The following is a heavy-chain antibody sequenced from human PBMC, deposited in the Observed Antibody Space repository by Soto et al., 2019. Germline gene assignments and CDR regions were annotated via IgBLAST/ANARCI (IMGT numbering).Heavy chain of an antibody. Sequence: ASVKVSCKASGYTFTGHFMHWVRQAPGQGLEWMGWINSKSGDTSYAQKFQGRVTMTRDKSISTAYLQWSSLKASDTAMYYCARHEYSTNYYYGMDVWGQGTTVTVSS. CDR3: ARHEYSTNYYYGMDV. V-gene: IGHV1-2*02. CDR1: GYTFTGHF. D-gene: IGHD6-6*01. CDR2: INSKSGDT. J-gene: IGHJ6*02.